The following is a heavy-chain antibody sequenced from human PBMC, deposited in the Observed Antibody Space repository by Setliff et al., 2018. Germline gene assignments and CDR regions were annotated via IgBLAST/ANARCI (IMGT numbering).Heavy chain of an antibody. CDR1: GYTFTNHY. J-gene: IGHJ4*02. Sequence: ASVKVSCKASGYTFTNHYMHWVRQAPGQGLEWMGMINPGGGSTTYAQKFQGRVTMTIDTSATTVYMELKSLRSDDTAVYYCVRSSAPQVVLAADFDFWGQGTPVTVSS. CDR2: INPGGGST. D-gene: IGHD6-19*01. CDR3: VRSSAPQVVLAADFDF. V-gene: IGHV1-46*01.